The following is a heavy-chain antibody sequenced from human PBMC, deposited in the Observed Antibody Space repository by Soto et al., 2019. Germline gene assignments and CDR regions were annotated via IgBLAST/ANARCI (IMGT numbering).Heavy chain of an antibody. CDR3: ARSVAVPGAHIDY. V-gene: IGHV4-59*01. CDR1: GGSISGSY. CDR2: VYYTGST. J-gene: IGHJ4*02. D-gene: IGHD6-19*01. Sequence: SETLSLTCSDSGGSISGSYWSWIRQSPGKGLEWLGYVYYTGSTNYSPSLRSRVSISVDTSKNEFSLRLSSVTAADTAVYFCARSVAVPGAHIDYWGQGTQVTVSS.